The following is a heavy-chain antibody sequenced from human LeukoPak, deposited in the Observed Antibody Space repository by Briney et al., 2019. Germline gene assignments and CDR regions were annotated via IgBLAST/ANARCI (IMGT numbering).Heavy chain of an antibody. CDR2: INPNNGGT. Sequence: GASVKVSCKASGYTFTDYYVHWVRQAPGQGLEWMGWINPNNGGTNYVQKFQGWVTMTRDTSISTAYMEVRRLKSDDTAVYYCARDASMKPLDYWGQGTVVTVSS. D-gene: IGHD6-6*01. V-gene: IGHV1-2*04. J-gene: IGHJ4*02. CDR3: ARDASMKPLDY. CDR1: GYTFTDYY.